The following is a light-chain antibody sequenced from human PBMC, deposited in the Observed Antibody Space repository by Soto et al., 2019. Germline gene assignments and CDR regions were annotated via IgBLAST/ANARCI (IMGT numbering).Light chain of an antibody. J-gene: IGLJ3*02. CDR1: SSDIGTYNF. Sequence: QSALTQPASVSGSPGQSITMSCTGSSSDIGTYNFVSWYQQHAGKAPRLILYEDSNRPSGVSSRFSGSKSGNSASLTISGLQPEDEAHYFCSSYAATSTLVFGGGTQLTVL. V-gene: IGLV2-14*01. CDR3: SSYAATSTLV. CDR2: EDS.